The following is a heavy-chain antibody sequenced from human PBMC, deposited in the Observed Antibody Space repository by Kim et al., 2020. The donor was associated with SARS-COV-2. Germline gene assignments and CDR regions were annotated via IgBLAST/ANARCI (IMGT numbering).Heavy chain of an antibody. CDR2: ISGSGGST. CDR1: GFTFSSYA. V-gene: IGHV3-23*01. D-gene: IGHD3-10*01. CDR3: AKDLEAFYGSGSYYSH. J-gene: IGHJ4*02. Sequence: GGSLRLSCAASGFTFSSYAMSWVRQAPGKGLEWVSAISGSGGSTYYADSVKGRFTISRDNSKNTLYLQMNSLRAEDTAVYYCAKDLEAFYGSGSYYSHWGQGTLVTVSS.